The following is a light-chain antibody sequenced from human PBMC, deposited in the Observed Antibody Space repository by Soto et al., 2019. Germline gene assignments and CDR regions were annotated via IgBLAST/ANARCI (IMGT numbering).Light chain of an antibody. CDR3: SSYTSSSTLVV. Sequence: QSVLTQPPSVSGAPGQRVTISCTGSSSNIGAGYDVHWYQQLPGTAPKLLIYGNSNRPSGVPDRFSASKSGTSASLAITGLQAEDEADYYCSSYTSSSTLVVFGGGTKLTVL. J-gene: IGLJ2*01. CDR2: GNS. CDR1: SSNIGAGYD. V-gene: IGLV1-40*01.